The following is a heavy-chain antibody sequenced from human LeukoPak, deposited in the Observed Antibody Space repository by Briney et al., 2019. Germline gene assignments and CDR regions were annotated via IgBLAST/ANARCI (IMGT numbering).Heavy chain of an antibody. Sequence: PSETLSLTCTVSGGSISSYYWSWIRQPPGKRLEWIGYIYYSGSTNYNPSLKSRVTTSVDTSKNQFSLKLSSVTAADTAVYYCARLGLSVDIVATIFDYWGQGTLVTVSS. CDR1: GGSISSYY. D-gene: IGHD5-12*01. J-gene: IGHJ4*02. CDR2: IYYSGST. CDR3: ARLGLSVDIVATIFDY. V-gene: IGHV4-59*08.